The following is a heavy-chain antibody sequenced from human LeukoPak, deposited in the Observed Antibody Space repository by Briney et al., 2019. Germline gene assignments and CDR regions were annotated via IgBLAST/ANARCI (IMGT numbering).Heavy chain of an antibody. V-gene: IGHV3-20*04. CDR2: INWNGGST. D-gene: IGHD2-21*02. J-gene: IGHJ4*02. CDR3: ARGAYCGGDCSFDY. Sequence: GGSLRLSCAASGFTFDDYGMSWVRQAPGKGLEWVSGINWNGGSTGHADSVKGRFTISRDNAKNSLYLQMNSLRAEDTALYYCARGAYCGGDCSFDYWGQGTLVTVSS. CDR1: GFTFDDYG.